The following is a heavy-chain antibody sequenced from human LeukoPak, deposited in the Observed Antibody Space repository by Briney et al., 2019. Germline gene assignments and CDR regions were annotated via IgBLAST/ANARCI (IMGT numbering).Heavy chain of an antibody. CDR3: AKMGVVVTLRYYFDY. J-gene: IGHJ4*02. D-gene: IGHD2-15*01. V-gene: IGHV3-30*02. Sequence: GGSLRLSCAASGFTFSSYGMHWVRQAPGKGLEWVAVIWYDGSNKYYADSVKGRFTISRDNSKNTLYLQMNSLRAEDTAVYYCAKMGVVVTLRYYFDYWGQGTLVTVSS. CDR1: GFTFSSYG. CDR2: IWYDGSNK.